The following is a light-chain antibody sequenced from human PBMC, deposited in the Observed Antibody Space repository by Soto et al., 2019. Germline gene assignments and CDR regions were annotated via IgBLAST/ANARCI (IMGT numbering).Light chain of an antibody. CDR1: SSDVGAYKY. V-gene: IGLV2-8*01. CDR2: EVS. J-gene: IGLJ2*01. Sequence: QSALTQPPSASGSPGQSVTISCTGSSSDVGAYKYVSWYQQHPGKAPKLMVYEVSKRPSGVPDRFSGSKSGNTASLTVSGLQAEDEADYYCSSYAGSNNLVFGGGTKLTVL. CDR3: SSYAGSNNLV.